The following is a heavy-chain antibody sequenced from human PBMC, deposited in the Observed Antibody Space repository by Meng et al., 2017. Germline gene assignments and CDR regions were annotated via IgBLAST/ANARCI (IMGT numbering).Heavy chain of an antibody. D-gene: IGHD3-22*01. Sequence: GESLKISCAASGFTFSDYYMSWIRQAPGKGLEWVSYISSSGSTIYYADSVKGRFTISRDNAKNSLYLQMNSLRAEDTVVYYCARDNRIWDYYDSSGYYLSYYFDYWGQGTLVTVSS. V-gene: IGHV3-11*01. CDR2: ISSSGSTI. J-gene: IGHJ4*02. CDR1: GFTFSDYY. CDR3: ARDNRIWDYYDSSGYYLSYYFDY.